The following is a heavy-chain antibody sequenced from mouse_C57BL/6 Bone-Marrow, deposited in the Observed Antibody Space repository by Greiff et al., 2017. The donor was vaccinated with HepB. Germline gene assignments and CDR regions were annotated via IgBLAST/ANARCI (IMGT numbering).Heavy chain of an antibody. V-gene: IGHV3-5*01. CDR3: ARDDSNQSYAMDY. CDR2: IYYSGTI. CDR1: GISITTGNYR. Sequence: EVKLMESGPGLVKPSQTVFLTCTVTGISITTGNYRWSWIRQFPGNKLEWIGYIYYSGTITYNPSLTSRTTITRDTTKNQFFLEMNSLTAEDTATYYCARDDSNQSYAMDYWGQGTSVTVSS. D-gene: IGHD2-5*01. J-gene: IGHJ4*01.